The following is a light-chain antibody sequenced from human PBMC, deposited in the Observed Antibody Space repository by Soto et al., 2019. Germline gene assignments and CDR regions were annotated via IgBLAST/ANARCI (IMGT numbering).Light chain of an antibody. J-gene: IGKJ5*01. CDR3: QQHYQWPIT. CDR1: QSISNH. V-gene: IGKV1-39*01. Sequence: DIQMTQSPSSLSASVEDRVIITCRASQSISNHLNWYHQKPGKAPKLLIFAASSLQGGVPSRFSGSGSGTDFTLTINGLQSEDFAVYYCQQHYQWPITFGQGTRLEIK. CDR2: AAS.